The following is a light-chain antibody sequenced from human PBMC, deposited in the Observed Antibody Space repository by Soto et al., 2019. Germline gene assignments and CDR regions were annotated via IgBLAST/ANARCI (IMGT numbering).Light chain of an antibody. J-gene: IGKJ1*01. CDR1: QSVSSY. CDR2: DAS. V-gene: IGKV3-20*01. CDR3: QQYGSSPTK. Sequence: EIVLTQSPATLSLSPWEGATLSCRASQSVSSYLAWYQQKPGQAPRLLIYDASNRATGIPARFSGSGSGTDFTLTISRLEPEDFAVYYCQQYGSSPTKFGQGTKVDIK.